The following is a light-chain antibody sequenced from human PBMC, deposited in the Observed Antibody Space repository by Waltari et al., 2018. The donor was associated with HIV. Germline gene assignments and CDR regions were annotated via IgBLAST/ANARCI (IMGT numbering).Light chain of an antibody. J-gene: IGLJ3*02. CDR1: ISNLGGNF. CDR2: RND. V-gene: IGLV1-47*01. Sequence: QSVVTQPPSASGTPGQNISISCSGDISNLGGNFVYWYQQRPGTAPRLPLYRNDQRPSGVPDRFSCSKAATSASLAISGLRSEDEADYHCSTWDNSLSHWVFGGGTKVTVL. CDR3: STWDNSLSHWV.